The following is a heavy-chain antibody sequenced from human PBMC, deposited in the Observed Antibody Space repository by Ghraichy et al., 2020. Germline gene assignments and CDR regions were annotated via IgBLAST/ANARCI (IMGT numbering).Heavy chain of an antibody. V-gene: IGHV3-30-3*01. CDR1: GFSFSDYA. J-gene: IGHJ5*02. CDR2: ISYDGSNK. D-gene: IGHD5-18*01. Sequence: LSLTCAASGFSFSDYAMHWVRQAPGKGLEWVAIISYDGSNKYYADSVKGRFTISRDNSKNTLYLQMSSLRVEDTAVYYCARPAGDDGIKVWVFDTWGQGTLVTVSS. CDR3: ARPAGDDGIKVWVFDT.